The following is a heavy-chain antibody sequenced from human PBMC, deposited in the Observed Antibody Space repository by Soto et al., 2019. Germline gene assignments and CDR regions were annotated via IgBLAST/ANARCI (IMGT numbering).Heavy chain of an antibody. D-gene: IGHD6-19*01. J-gene: IGHJ4*02. CDR3: PRQGGDSSVWYGGYYFDY. Sequence: EVQLVESGGGLVQPGGSLRLSCAASGFTFSSYAMYWVRQTPGKGLEYVSAISTNGGSTYNANSAKGRFTISRDNSKNTLYLQMGSLRAEDMAVYYWPRQGGDSSVWYGGYYFDYWGQGTLVTVSS. CDR1: GFTFSSYA. V-gene: IGHV3-64*01. CDR2: ISTNGGST.